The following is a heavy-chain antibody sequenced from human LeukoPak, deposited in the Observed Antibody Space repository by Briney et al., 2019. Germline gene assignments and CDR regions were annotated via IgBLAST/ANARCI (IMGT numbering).Heavy chain of an antibody. V-gene: IGHV3-7*01. D-gene: IGHD1-1*01. Sequence: PGGSLRLSCAASGFTFSSHWMNWVRQAPGKGLEWVANIKQDGSEKYYVDSVKGRFTISRDNAKNSLYLQMNSLRGEDTAVYYCARLGSGFDYWGQGTLVIVSS. CDR2: IKQDGSEK. CDR3: ARLGSGFDY. CDR1: GFTFSSHW. J-gene: IGHJ4*02.